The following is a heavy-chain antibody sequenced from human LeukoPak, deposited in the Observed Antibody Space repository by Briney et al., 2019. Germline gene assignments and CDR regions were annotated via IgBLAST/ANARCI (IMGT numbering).Heavy chain of an antibody. D-gene: IGHD2-21*02. CDR2: ISGSGGST. J-gene: IGHJ6*02. Sequence: GGSLRLSCAASGFTFSSYAMSWVRQAPGKGLEWVSAISGSGGSTYYADSVKGRFTISRDNSKNTLYLQMNSLRAEDTAVYYCAKDAVVTAIPYYYYYYGMDVWGQGTTVTVSS. V-gene: IGHV3-23*01. CDR1: GFTFSSYA. CDR3: AKDAVVTAIPYYYYYYGMDV.